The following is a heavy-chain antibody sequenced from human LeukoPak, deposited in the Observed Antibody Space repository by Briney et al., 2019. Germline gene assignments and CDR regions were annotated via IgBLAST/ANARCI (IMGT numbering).Heavy chain of an antibody. D-gene: IGHD2-21*02. Sequence: GGSLRLSCAASGFTFSDYYMSWIRQAPGKGLEWVSYISSSGSTIYYADSVKGRFTISRDNAKNSLYLQMNSLRAEDTAVYYCARERYCGGDCFGAFDIWGQGTMVTVSA. J-gene: IGHJ3*02. CDR1: GFTFSDYY. V-gene: IGHV3-11*04. CDR2: ISSSGSTI. CDR3: ARERYCGGDCFGAFDI.